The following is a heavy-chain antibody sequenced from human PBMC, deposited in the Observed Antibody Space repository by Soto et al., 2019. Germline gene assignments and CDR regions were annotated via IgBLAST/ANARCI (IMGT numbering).Heavy chain of an antibody. CDR3: ARDLHSGGKYWYFDI. J-gene: IGHJ2*01. CDR2: INSFSGDT. D-gene: IGHD2-15*01. Sequence: QVQLVQSGAEVKKPGASVKVSCKASGYTFTHYGITWVRQAPGQGLEWMGWINSFSGDTNYPQKLQGRLTITTDTSTNKVYMELRNLRSDYTADYYCARDLHSGGKYWYFDIWGRGTLVTVSS. CDR1: GYTFTHYG. V-gene: IGHV1-18*01.